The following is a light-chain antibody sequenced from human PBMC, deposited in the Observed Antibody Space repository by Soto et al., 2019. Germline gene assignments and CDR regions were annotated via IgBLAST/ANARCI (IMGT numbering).Light chain of an antibody. Sequence: DVVITQSPLSLPVTLGQPASISCSSNQSLVYSDGETYLNWFQHRPGQSPRRLIYKVFNGDSGVPDRFSGSGSGTDFTLEISRVEAEDIGIYYCMQGTHWPLSFGQGTRLEIK. V-gene: IGKV2-30*01. J-gene: IGKJ5*01. CDR1: QSLVYSDGETY. CDR3: MQGTHWPLS. CDR2: KVF.